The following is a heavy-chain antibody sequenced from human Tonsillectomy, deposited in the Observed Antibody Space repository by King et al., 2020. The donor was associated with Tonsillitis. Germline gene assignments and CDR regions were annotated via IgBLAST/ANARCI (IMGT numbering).Heavy chain of an antibody. D-gene: IGHD3-10*01. V-gene: IGHV4-59*08. CDR1: SISNYY. CDR2: IYYSGSS. Sequence: QLQESGPGLVKPSETLSLTCTVSSISNYYWSWIRQPPGKGLEWIGYIYYSGSSNYNPSLKSRVTISVDTSKNQCSLRLTSVTAADTAVYYCARHSGSGYFYYDLWGQGTLVSVSS. CDR3: ARHSGSGYFYYDL. J-gene: IGHJ4*02.